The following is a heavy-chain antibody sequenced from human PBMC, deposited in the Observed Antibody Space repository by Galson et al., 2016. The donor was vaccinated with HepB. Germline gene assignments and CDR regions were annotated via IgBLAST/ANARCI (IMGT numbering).Heavy chain of an antibody. Sequence: SVKVSCKASGHPFTSHYMHWVRQAPGQGLEWMGIINPGGGSTSYAQKFKGRVTMTRDTSTSTVYVELSSLRSEDTAVYYCASGGDYGPFGRFDPWGQGTLVTVSS. CDR1: GHPFTSHY. D-gene: IGHD4-17*01. CDR3: ASGGDYGPFGRFDP. V-gene: IGHV1-46*01. J-gene: IGHJ5*02. CDR2: INPGGGST.